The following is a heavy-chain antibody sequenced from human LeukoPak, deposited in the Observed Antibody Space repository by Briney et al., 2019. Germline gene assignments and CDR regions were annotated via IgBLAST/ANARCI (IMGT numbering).Heavy chain of an antibody. J-gene: IGHJ4*02. D-gene: IGHD1-1*01. Sequence: PSETLSLTCTVSGGSISSYYWSWIRQPPGKGLEWIGYIYYSGSTNYNPSLKSRVTISVDKSKNQFSLKLSSVTAADTAVYYCARGTNGYVFDYWGQGTLVTVSS. CDR1: GGSISSYY. CDR3: ARGTNGYVFDY. CDR2: IYYSGST. V-gene: IGHV4-59*01.